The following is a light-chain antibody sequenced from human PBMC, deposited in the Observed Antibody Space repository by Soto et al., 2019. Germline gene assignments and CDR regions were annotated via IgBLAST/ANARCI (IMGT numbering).Light chain of an antibody. CDR2: TAS. V-gene: IGKV1-9*01. J-gene: IGKJ5*01. Sequence: DIHLTQSPSFLSASVGDRVTITCRASQGISTYLAWYQQKPGKAPNLLIYTASTLQTVVPSRFSGSAFGTEFTLTISSLQPEDFATYYCQQLAGFPITFGQGTRLDMK. CDR1: QGISTY. CDR3: QQLAGFPIT.